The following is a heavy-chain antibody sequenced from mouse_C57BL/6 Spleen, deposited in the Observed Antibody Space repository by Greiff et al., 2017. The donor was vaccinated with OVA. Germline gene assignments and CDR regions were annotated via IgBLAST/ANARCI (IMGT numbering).Heavy chain of an antibody. CDR1: GFTFSDYG. J-gene: IGHJ4*01. CDR3: ARHGNHAMDD. CDR2: ISRGSSTI. Sequence: DVQLVESGGGLVKPGGSLKLSCAASGFTFSDYGMHWVRQAPEKGLEWVAYISRGSSTIYYADTVKGRFTISRDNAKNTLFLQMTSLRSEDTAMYYCARHGNHAMDDWGQGTSVTVSS. D-gene: IGHD2-1*01. V-gene: IGHV5-17*01.